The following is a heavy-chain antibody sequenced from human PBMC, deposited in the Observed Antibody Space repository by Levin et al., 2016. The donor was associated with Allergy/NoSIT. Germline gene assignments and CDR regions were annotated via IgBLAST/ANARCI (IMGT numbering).Heavy chain of an antibody. CDR1: GFTFSSYS. D-gene: IGHD6-13*01. CDR2: ISSSSSTI. CDR3: AREQNGIAPHRYYYYYYMDV. V-gene: IGHV3-48*02. Sequence: GGSLRLSCAASGFTFSSYSMNWVRQAPGKGLEWVSYISSSSSTIYYADSVKGRFTISRDNAKNSLYLQMNSLRDEDTAVYYCAREQNGIAPHRYYYYYYMDVWGKGTTVTVSS. J-gene: IGHJ6*03.